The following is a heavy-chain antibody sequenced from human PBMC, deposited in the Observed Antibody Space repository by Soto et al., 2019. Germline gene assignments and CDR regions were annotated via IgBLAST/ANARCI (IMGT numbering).Heavy chain of an antibody. CDR2: ISSSGNYI. V-gene: IGHV3-21*01. D-gene: IGHD1-26*01. CDR1: GFTFSSYS. CDR3: ARGIVGVTAGDYYGMDV. Sequence: GGSLRLSCEASGFTFSSYSMNWVRQAPGKGLEWVSSISSSGNYIYYADSVKGRFTISRDNAKNSLYLQMNSLRVEDTAVYYCARGIVGVTAGDYYGMDVWGQGTTVPVSS. J-gene: IGHJ6*02.